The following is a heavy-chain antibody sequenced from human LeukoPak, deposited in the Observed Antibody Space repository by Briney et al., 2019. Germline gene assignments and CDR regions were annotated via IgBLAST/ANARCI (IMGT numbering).Heavy chain of an antibody. D-gene: IGHD3-10*01. CDR2: IFSDGST. J-gene: IGHJ3*02. CDR3: ARSITMVRGVIDYDAFDI. Sequence: GGSLRLSCAASGFTVSSNYMSWVRQAPAGELEGVSCIFSDGSTYYDDSVQDRFTIFRDSSKNNLFLQMNSLGAEDAVVYYCARSITMVRGVIDYDAFDIWGQGTMVTVSS. CDR1: GFTVSSNY. V-gene: IGHV3-53*01.